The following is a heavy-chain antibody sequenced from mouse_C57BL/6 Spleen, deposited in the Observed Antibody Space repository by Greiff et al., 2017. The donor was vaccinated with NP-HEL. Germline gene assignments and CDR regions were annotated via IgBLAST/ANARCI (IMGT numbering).Heavy chain of an antibody. CDR3: ARPHYYGSPYWYCDV. V-gene: IGHV1-75*01. D-gene: IGHD1-1*01. Sequence: VQLQQSGPELVKPGASVKISCKASGYTFTDYYINWVKQRPGQGLEWIGWIFPGSGSTYYNEKFKGKATLTVDKSSSTAYMLLSSLTSEDSAVYFCARPHYYGSPYWYCDVWGTGTTVTVSS. J-gene: IGHJ1*03. CDR1: GYTFTDYY. CDR2: IFPGSGST.